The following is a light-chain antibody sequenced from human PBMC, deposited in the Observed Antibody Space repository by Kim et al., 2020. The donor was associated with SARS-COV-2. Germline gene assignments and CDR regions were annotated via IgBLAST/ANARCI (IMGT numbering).Light chain of an antibody. Sequence: ASGGDRVPITCRASQRFSSWLAWYQEEPGKAPKLLIYKASSLESGVPSRFSGSGSGTEFTLTISSLQPDDFATYYCQQYDSYSGTFGQGTKVDIK. CDR2: KAS. CDR3: QQYDSYSGT. CDR1: QRFSSW. V-gene: IGKV1-5*03. J-gene: IGKJ1*01.